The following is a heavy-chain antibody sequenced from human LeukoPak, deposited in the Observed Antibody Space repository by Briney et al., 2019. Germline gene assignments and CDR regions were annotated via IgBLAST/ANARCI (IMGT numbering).Heavy chain of an antibody. Sequence: PPGGSLRLSCAASGFTFSSYAMSWVRQAPGKGLEWVSAISGSGGSTYYADSVKGRFTISRDNSKNTLYLQMNSLRAEDTAVYYCAGRAWYSSSWYGDYWGQGTLVTVSS. CDR1: GFTFSSYA. J-gene: IGHJ4*02. D-gene: IGHD6-13*01. CDR2: ISGSGGST. V-gene: IGHV3-23*01. CDR3: AGRAWYSSSWYGDY.